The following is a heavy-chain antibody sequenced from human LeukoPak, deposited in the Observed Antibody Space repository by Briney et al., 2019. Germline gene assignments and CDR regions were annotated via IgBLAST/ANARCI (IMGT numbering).Heavy chain of an antibody. CDR1: GFTFSSYG. CDR2: IRYDGSNK. J-gene: IGHJ5*02. CDR3: AKELGGGGEGYDYGDYERNP. V-gene: IGHV3-30*02. D-gene: IGHD4-17*01. Sequence: GGSLRLSCAASGFTFSSYGMHWVRQAPGKGLEWVAFIRYDGSNKYYADSVKGRFTISRDNSKNTLYLQMNSLRAEDTAVYYCAKELGGGGEGYDYGDYERNPWGQGTLVTVSS.